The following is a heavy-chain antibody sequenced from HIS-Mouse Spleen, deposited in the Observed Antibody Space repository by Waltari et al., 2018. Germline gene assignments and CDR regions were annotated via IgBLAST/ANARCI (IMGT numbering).Heavy chain of an antibody. CDR1: GYTFTGYY. CDR3: ARGGYSGYVHAFDI. Sequence: QVQLVQSGAEVKKPGASVKVSCKASGYTFTGYYMHWVRQAPGQGLEWMAWINPNRGGTNDAQKLQGRVTMTRDTSISTAYMELSRLRSDDTAVYYCARGGYSGYVHAFDIWGQGTMVTVSS. J-gene: IGHJ3*02. CDR2: INPNRGGT. D-gene: IGHD5-12*01. V-gene: IGHV1-2*02.